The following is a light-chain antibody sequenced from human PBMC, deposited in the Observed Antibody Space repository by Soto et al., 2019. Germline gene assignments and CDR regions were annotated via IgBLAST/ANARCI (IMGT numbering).Light chain of an antibody. Sequence: QSALTQPASGSGFPGQSITISCTGTSSDVGSYKLVSWYQQHPGKAPKLMISEVSKRPSGISDRFSGSKSGSTASLTISGLQAEDEADYYCCSYAGTSTHTVFGGGTQLTVL. J-gene: IGLJ7*01. V-gene: IGLV2-23*02. CDR2: EVS. CDR1: SSDVGSYKL. CDR3: CSYAGTSTHTV.